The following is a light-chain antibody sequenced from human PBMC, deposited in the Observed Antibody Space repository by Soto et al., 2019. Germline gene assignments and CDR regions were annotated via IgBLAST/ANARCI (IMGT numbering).Light chain of an antibody. CDR1: QSVNSN. CDR2: GAS. CDR3: QQYNNLPPLT. V-gene: IGKV3-15*01. J-gene: IGKJ4*01. Sequence: EIGMRQAPATLSVAPGERATLSSRASQSVNSNFAWYEQKLGQAPRLLIYGASTRATGIPARFSGSGSGREFTLTISSLQSEDFAVYYCQQYNNLPPLTFGGGTKVEIK.